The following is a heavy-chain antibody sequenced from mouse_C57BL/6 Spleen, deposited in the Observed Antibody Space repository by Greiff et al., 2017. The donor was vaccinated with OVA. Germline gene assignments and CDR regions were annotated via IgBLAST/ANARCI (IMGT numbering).Heavy chain of an antibody. V-gene: IGHV2-5*01. J-gene: IGHJ4*01. CDR1: GFSLTSYG. Sequence: QVQLKESGPGLVQPSQSLSITCTVSGFSLTSYGVHWVRQSPGKGLEWLGVIWRGGSTDYNAAFMSRLSITKDNSKSQVFFKMNSLQADDTAIYYCAKGGGYYLYAMDYWGQATSVTVSS. D-gene: IGHD2-3*01. CDR2: IWRGGST. CDR3: AKGGGYYLYAMDY.